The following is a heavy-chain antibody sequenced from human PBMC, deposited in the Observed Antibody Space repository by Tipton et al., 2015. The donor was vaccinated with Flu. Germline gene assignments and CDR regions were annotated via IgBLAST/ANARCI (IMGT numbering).Heavy chain of an antibody. CDR3: ARDQGFGGGMTYDYYGMDV. D-gene: IGHD3-10*01. V-gene: IGHV4-31*03. CDR2: IYYSGSS. CDR1: RGSISSGGAY. Sequence: LRLSCTVSRGSISSGGAYWSWIRQHPGKGLEWIGCIYYSGSSYYNPSLKSRITMSVATSKNQFSLKLNSVTAADTAVYYCARDQGFGGGMTYDYYGMDVWGQGTTVAVSS. J-gene: IGHJ6*02.